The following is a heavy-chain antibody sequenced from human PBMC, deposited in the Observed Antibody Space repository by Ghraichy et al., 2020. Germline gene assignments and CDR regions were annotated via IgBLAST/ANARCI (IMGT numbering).Heavy chain of an antibody. D-gene: IGHD2-21*02. CDR1: GFTFSSYA. V-gene: IGHV3-23*01. J-gene: IGHJ4*02. CDR3: AKEGAYCGGDCYPPYFDY. Sequence: GGSLRLSCAASGFTFSSYAMSWVRQAPGKGLEWVSAISGSGGSTYYADYVKGRFTISRDNSKNTLYLQMNSLRAEDTAVYYCAKEGAYCGGDCYPPYFDYWGQGTLVTVSS. CDR2: ISGSGGST.